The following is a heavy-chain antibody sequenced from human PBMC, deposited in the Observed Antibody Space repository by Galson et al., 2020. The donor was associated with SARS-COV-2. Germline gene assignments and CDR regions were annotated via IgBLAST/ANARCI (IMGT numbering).Heavy chain of an antibody. Sequence: KLGESLKISCKGSGYSFTSYWIGWVRQMPGKGPEWMGIIYPGDSDTRYSPSFQGQVTISADKSISTSYLQWSSLKASDTAMYYCARGRDSVVDIVLMVYASYFDYWGQGTLVTVSS. CDR1: GYSFTSYW. D-gene: IGHD2-8*01. V-gene: IGHV5-51*01. CDR3: ARGRDSVVDIVLMVYASYFDY. J-gene: IGHJ4*02. CDR2: IYPGDSDT.